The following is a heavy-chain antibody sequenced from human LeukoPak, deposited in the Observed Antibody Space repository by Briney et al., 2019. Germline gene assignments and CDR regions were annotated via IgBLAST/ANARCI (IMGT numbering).Heavy chain of an antibody. CDR2: IIPIFGTA. CDR1: GGTFSSYA. V-gene: IGHV1-69*13. Sequence: ASVKVSCKASGGTFSSYANSWVRQAPGQGLEWMGGIIPIFGTANYAQKFQGRVTITADESTSTAYMELSSLRSEDTAVYYCARKDGDYADDYYFDYWGQGTLVTVSS. D-gene: IGHD4-17*01. CDR3: ARKDGDYADDYYFDY. J-gene: IGHJ4*02.